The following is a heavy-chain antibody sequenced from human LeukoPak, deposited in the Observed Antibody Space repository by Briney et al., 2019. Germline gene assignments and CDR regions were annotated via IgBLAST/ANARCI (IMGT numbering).Heavy chain of an antibody. J-gene: IGHJ6*03. CDR1: GGTFSGYY. CDR2: INHSGST. V-gene: IGHV4-34*01. Sequence: SGTLSLTCAVYGGTFSGYYWSWIRQPPGKGLEWIGEINHSGSTNYNPSLKSRVTISVDTSKNQFSLKLSSVTAADTAVYYCARVKDPGGYYYYYYMDVWGKGTTVTVSS. D-gene: IGHD3-16*01. CDR3: ARVKDPGGYYYYYYMDV.